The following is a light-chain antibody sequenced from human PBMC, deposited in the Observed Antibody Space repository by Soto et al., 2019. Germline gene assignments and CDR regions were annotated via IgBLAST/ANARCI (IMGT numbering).Light chain of an antibody. CDR3: QQRSTWPQT. CDR2: ESS. J-gene: IGKJ1*01. V-gene: IGKV3-11*01. CDR1: QSVDNY. Sequence: EIVLTQSPATLSLSPGERATLSCRASQSVDNYLDWYQQKPGRAPRLLIYESSNRATGIPARFSGSGSGTDFSLTISSLEPEDFAVYYCQQRSTWPQTFGQGTKVDI.